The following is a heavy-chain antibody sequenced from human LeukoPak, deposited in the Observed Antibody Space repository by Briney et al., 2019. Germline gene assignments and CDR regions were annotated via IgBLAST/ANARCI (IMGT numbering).Heavy chain of an antibody. CDR3: ARGSDYCGGDCYDY. CDR2: IYHSGSS. CDR1: GGSISSGSYY. V-gene: IGHV4-39*07. J-gene: IGHJ4*02. D-gene: IGHD2-21*01. Sequence: PSETLSLTCTVSGGSISSGSYYWSWIRQPPGKGLEWIGSIYHSGSSYYTPSLKGRVTISVDTSKNQFSLKLSSVTAADTAVYYCARGSDYCGGDCYDYWGQGTLVTVSS.